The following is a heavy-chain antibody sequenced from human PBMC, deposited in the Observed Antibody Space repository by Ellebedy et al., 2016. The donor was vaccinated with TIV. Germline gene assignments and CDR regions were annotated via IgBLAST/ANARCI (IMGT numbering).Heavy chain of an antibody. CDR3: ARDSRGYSGNDY. V-gene: IGHV4-38-2*02. D-gene: IGHD1-26*01. Sequence: SETLSLXCTVSGYSISSGYYWGWIRQPPGKGLEWIGSIYHSGSTYYNPSLKSRVTISVDTSKNQFSLKLSSVTAADTAVYYCARDSRGYSGNDYWGQGTLVTVSS. CDR2: IYHSGST. J-gene: IGHJ4*02. CDR1: GYSISSGYY.